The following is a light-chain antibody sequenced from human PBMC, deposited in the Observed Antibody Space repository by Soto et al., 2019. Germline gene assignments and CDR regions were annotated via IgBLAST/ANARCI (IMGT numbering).Light chain of an antibody. V-gene: IGLV2-14*01. CDR3: SSYTTSSALQV. CDR2: GVN. CDR1: ISGFVLYNY. Sequence: QSVVTQPASVSGSPGQSITISCSGTISGFVLYNYVSWYQQHPGKAPKLMIYGVNNRPSGVSNRFSGPKSGNTASLTISGLQADDEADYYCSSYTTSSALQVFGTGTKVTAL. J-gene: IGLJ1*01.